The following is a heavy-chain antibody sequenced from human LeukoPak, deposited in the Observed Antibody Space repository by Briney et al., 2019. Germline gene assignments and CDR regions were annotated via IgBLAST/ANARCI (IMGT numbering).Heavy chain of an antibody. V-gene: IGHV3-23*01. CDR1: GFTFSSHG. J-gene: IGHJ4*02. D-gene: IGHD2-8*01. Sequence: GGSLRLSCAASGFTFSSHGMSWVRQAPGKGLEWVSTINSSGGSTYYADSLKGRFTISRDISKNTLYLQMNSLRAEDTAIYYCALLMMYAIDFDYWGQGTLVTVSS. CDR3: ALLMMYAIDFDY. CDR2: INSSGGST.